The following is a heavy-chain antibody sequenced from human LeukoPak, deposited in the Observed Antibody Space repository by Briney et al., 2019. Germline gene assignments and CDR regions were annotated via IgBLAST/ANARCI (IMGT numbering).Heavy chain of an antibody. D-gene: IGHD3-10*01. J-gene: IGHJ4*02. CDR3: AKDGDYYGSGSYQGDY. Sequence: GGSLRLSCAASGFTFSSYGMHWVRQAPGKGLEWVAFIRYDGSNKYYADSVKGRFTISRDNSKNTLYLQMNSLRAEDTAVYYCAKDGDYYGSGSYQGDYWGQGTLATVSS. V-gene: IGHV3-30*02. CDR1: GFTFSSYG. CDR2: IRYDGSNK.